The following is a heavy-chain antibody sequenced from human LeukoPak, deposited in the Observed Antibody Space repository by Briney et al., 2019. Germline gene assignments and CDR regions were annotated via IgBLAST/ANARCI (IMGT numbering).Heavy chain of an antibody. V-gene: IGHV4-4*07. CDR1: GGAIISYY. J-gene: IGHJ6*03. D-gene: IGHD3-22*01. CDR3: ARLKFYDSTGYSPGYYMDV. CDR2: IYPTGNT. Sequence: PSETLSLTCSVSGGAIISYYWSWIRQPAGKGPEWIGRIYPTGNTDYHPSLKTRVTMSTDLSKKQFSLSLRSVTAADTAVYYCARLKFYDSTGYSPGYYMDVWGKGTAVTVSS.